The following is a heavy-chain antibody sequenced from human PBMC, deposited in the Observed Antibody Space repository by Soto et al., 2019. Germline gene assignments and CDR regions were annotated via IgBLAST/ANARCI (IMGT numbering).Heavy chain of an antibody. V-gene: IGHV3-53*01. D-gene: IGHD6-6*01. CDR2: IYSGGST. J-gene: IGHJ4*02. CDR1: GFTVSSNY. Sequence: GGSLSLSCVASGFTVSSNYMSWVRQAPGPGLEWVSIIYSGGSTYYADSVKGRFTISRDNSKNTLYLQMNSQRAEDTAVYLCASYSSSSPGDSWGQGTLVTVSS. CDR3: ASYSSSSPGDS.